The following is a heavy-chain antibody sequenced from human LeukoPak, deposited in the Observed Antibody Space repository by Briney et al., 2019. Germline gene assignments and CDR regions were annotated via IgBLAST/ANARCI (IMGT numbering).Heavy chain of an antibody. CDR1: GFTFSGNW. J-gene: IGHJ4*02. CDR2: INPDGSQK. V-gene: IGHV3-7*01. Sequence: PGGSLTLSCEASGFTFSGNWMSWVRQAPGKGLEWVASINPDGSQKLYVDSVKGRFTISRDNTKSSLYLQMNGLGAEDTAMYYCAKLLGTATTYDSWGQGARVTVSS. D-gene: IGHD5-24*01. CDR3: AKLLGTATTYDS.